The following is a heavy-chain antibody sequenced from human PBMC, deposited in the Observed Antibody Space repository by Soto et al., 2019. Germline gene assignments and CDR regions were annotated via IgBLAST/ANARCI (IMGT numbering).Heavy chain of an antibody. J-gene: IGHJ4*02. CDR2: LGGGGDT. CDR3: TKDRHPDSPDY. Sequence: GGSLRLSCAASGFTFGTYTMNWVRQAPGKGLEWVSALGGGGDTHYAESVKGRFTISRDYSKNILLLQMNSLRDEDSAIYYCTKDRHPDSPDYWGQGTLVTVSS. CDR1: GFTFGTYT. V-gene: IGHV3-23*01.